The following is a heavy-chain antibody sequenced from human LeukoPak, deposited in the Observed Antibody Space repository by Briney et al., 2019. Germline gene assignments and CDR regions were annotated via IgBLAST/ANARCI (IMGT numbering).Heavy chain of an antibody. D-gene: IGHD3-3*01. J-gene: IGHJ4*02. CDR1: GFTFSSYS. CDR2: ISSSSTI. Sequence: PGGSLRLSCAASGFTFSSYSMNWVRQAPGKGLEWVSYISSSSTIYYADSVKGRFTISRDSAKNSLCLRMNSLRDEDTAVYYCARDGFLEWLTFDYWGQGTLVTVSS. V-gene: IGHV3-48*02. CDR3: ARDGFLEWLTFDY.